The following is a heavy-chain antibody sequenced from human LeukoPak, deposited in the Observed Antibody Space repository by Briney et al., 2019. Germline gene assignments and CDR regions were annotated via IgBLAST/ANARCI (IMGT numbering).Heavy chain of an antibody. CDR1: GGSIHSY. CDR2: ISGSGTI. J-gene: IGHJ3*02. V-gene: IGHV4-4*07. D-gene: IGHD3-9*01. Sequence: SETLSLTCTVSGGSIHSYWSRIRQPAGKGLEWIGRISGSGTITYNPALQSRLTISIDTSKNQFSLKLSSVTAADTAVYYCAREGYDILTGYYSDAFDIWGQGTMVTVSS. CDR3: AREGYDILTGYYSDAFDI.